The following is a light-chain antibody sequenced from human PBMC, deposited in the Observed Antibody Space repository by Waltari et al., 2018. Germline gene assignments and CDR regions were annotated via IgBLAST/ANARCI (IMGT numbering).Light chain of an antibody. J-gene: IGKJ1*01. CDR2: DAS. V-gene: IGKV3-11*01. Sequence: EIVLTQSPGTVSLSPGERAPLSCRASQNINTDLVWYQQKPGQPPRLLIYDASNRASGIPPRFSGSGSGTDFTLIISSLEPEDFAVYFCQQCFYWPRTFGQGTKIEMK. CDR1: QNINTD. CDR3: QQCFYWPRT.